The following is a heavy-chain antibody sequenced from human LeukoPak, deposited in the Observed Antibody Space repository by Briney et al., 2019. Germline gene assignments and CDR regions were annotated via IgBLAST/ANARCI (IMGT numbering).Heavy chain of an antibody. J-gene: IGHJ6*02. CDR3: ASDTAMAPSYYYGMDV. CDR2: MNPNSGNT. Sequence: GASVKVSCKASGYTFTTYEIDWVRQAPGQGLEWMGWMNPNSGNTGYAQKFQGRVTMTRNTSISTAYMELSSLRSEDTAVYYCASDTAMAPSYYYGMDVWGQGTTVTVSS. D-gene: IGHD5-18*01. V-gene: IGHV1-8*01. CDR1: GYTFTTYE.